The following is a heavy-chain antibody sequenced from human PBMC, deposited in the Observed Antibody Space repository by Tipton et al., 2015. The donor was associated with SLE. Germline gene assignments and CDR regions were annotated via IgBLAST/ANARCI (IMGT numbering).Heavy chain of an antibody. Sequence: GSLRLSCAVSGGSISSSNWWSWVRQPPGKGLEWIGEIYHSGSTNYNPSLKSRVTISVDKSKNQFSLKLSSVTAADTAVYYCARTFPYGGFDPWGQGTLVTVSP. D-gene: IGHD4-23*01. CDR1: GGSISSSNW. CDR2: IYHSGST. V-gene: IGHV4-4*02. CDR3: ARTFPYGGFDP. J-gene: IGHJ5*02.